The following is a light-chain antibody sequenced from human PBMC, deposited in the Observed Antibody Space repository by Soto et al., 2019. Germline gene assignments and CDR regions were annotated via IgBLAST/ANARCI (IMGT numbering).Light chain of an antibody. CDR1: ERINTY. V-gene: IGKV1-12*01. CDR2: AAS. Sequence: DIQMTQSPSSVSASVGDRVTIPCRASERINTYLAWYQQQPGKAPKLLIYAASSLQSGVPSRFSGSGSGTEFTLTISNLQPEDFATYYCQQANSPPLTFGGGTKVEIK. CDR3: QQANSPPLT. J-gene: IGKJ4*01.